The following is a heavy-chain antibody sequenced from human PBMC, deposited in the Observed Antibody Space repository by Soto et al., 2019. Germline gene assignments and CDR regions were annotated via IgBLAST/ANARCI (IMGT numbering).Heavy chain of an antibody. CDR2: IIPILGIA. V-gene: IGHV1-69*02. CDR3: ASMENYYYYYGMDV. Sequence: VSCKASGGTFSSYTISWVRQAPGQGLEWMGRIIPILGIANYAQKFQGRVTITADKSTSTAYMELSSLRSEDTAVYYCASMENYYYYYGMDVWGQGTTVTVSS. D-gene: IGHD1-1*01. J-gene: IGHJ6*02. CDR1: GGTFSSYT.